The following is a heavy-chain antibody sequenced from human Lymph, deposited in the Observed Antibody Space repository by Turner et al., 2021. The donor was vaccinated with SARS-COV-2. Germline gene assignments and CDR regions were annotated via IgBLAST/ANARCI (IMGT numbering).Heavy chain of an antibody. CDR3: AREMGAGSDY. J-gene: IGHJ4*02. CDR1: GFTFSSYA. D-gene: IGHD3-10*01. Sequence: QVQLVESGGGVVQPGRSLRLSCAASGFTFSSYAMHWVRKAPGKGLEWVALISYDGSNKYYADSVKGRFTISRDKSKNTLYLQMNSLRAEDTAVYYCAREMGAGSDYWGQGTLVTVSS. V-gene: IGHV3-30*04. CDR2: ISYDGSNK.